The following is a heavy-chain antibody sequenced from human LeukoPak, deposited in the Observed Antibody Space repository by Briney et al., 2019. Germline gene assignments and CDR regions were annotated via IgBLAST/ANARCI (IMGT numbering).Heavy chain of an antibody. J-gene: IGHJ6*02. V-gene: IGHV4-59*01. CDR3: ARGMYSSSWSNYYYVGMDV. CDR2: IYYSGST. CDR1: GGSISSYY. D-gene: IGHD6-13*01. Sequence: PSETLSLTCSVSGGSISSYYWSWIRQPPGKGLAWIGYIYYSGSTNYNPSLKSRVTISVDTSKIQFSLKLSSVTAADTAVYYCARGMYSSSWSNYYYVGMDVWGQGTTVTVSS.